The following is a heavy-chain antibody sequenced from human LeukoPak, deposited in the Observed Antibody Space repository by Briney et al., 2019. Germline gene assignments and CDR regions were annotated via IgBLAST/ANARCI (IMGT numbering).Heavy chain of an antibody. D-gene: IGHD3-22*01. V-gene: IGHV4-59*10. Sequence: SETLSLTCAVYGGSFSGYYWSWIRQPAGKGLEWIGRIYTSGSTNYNPSLKSRVNISGDTSKNQFSLRLSSVTAADTAVYYCARASYSYDINGWVPFDYWGQGTLVTVSS. CDR3: ARASYSYDINGWVPFDY. J-gene: IGHJ4*02. CDR2: IYTSGST. CDR1: GGSFSGYY.